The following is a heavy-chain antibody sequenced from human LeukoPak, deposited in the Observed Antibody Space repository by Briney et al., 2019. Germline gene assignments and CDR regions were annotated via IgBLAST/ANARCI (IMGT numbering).Heavy chain of an antibody. CDR3: ARDGATFSGYDWYYYMDV. CDR1: GFTFSSFA. CDR2: ISYDGSKK. Sequence: GGSLRLSCAASGFTFSSFAMHWVRQAPGKGLEWVTLISYDGSKKYYADSVKGRFTISRDNSKDTLFLQMNSLRAEDTAVYYCARDGATFSGYDWYYYMDVWGKGTTVTVSS. D-gene: IGHD5-12*01. J-gene: IGHJ6*03. V-gene: IGHV3-30*04.